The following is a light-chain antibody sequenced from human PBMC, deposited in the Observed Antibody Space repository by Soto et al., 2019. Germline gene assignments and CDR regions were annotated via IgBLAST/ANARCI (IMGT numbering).Light chain of an antibody. CDR1: QDIRRD. Sequence: AIQMTQSPSSLSVSVGDRVTIACRASQDIRRDVAWYQQKPGKAPKLLIYAASSLQSGVPSRFSGTGSGADFTLTISSLQPEDFATYYCLQDYIYPYTFGQGTKLEIK. V-gene: IGKV1-6*01. CDR3: LQDYIYPYT. CDR2: AAS. J-gene: IGKJ2*01.